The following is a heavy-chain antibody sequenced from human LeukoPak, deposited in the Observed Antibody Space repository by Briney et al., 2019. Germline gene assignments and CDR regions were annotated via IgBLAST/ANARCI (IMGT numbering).Heavy chain of an antibody. CDR1: GFSLSTNGMR. D-gene: IGHD1-26*01. V-gene: IGHV2-70*04. Sequence: SGPTLVNPTQTLTLTRTFSGFSLSTNGMRASWIRQPPGKALEWLARIDWDNDKFYSTSLRTRLTIFKNTSKNQVVPTMTNMDPVDTATYYCARSSDGSFYDYWGQGTLVTVSS. J-gene: IGHJ4*02. CDR3: ARSSDGSFYDY. CDR2: IDWDNDK.